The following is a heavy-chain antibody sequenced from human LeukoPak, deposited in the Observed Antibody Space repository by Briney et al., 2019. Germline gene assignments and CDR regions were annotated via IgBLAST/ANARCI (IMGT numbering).Heavy chain of an antibody. Sequence: SGTLSLTCTVSGGSISSSSYYWGWIRQPPGKGLEWIGSIYYSGSTYYNPSLKSRVTISVDTSKNQFSLKLSSVTAADTAVYYCARLWVGASQRGTDYWGQGTLVTVSS. J-gene: IGHJ4*02. CDR1: GGSISSSSYY. CDR2: IYYSGST. V-gene: IGHV4-39*01. D-gene: IGHD1-26*01. CDR3: ARLWVGASQRGTDY.